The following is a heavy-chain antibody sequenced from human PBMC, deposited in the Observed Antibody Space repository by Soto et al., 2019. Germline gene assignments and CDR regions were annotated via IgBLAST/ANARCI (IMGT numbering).Heavy chain of an antibody. D-gene: IGHD3-3*01. CDR3: ARASRFLEWLSLNWFDP. CDR2: ISSSSSTI. CDR1: GFTFSSYS. V-gene: IGHV3-48*02. J-gene: IGHJ5*02. Sequence: EVPLVESGGGLVQPGGSLRLSCAASGFTFSSYSMNWVRQAPGKGLEWVSYISSSSSTIYYADSVKGRFTISRDNAKNSLYLQMNSLRDEDTAVYYCARASRFLEWLSLNWFDPWGQGTLVTVSS.